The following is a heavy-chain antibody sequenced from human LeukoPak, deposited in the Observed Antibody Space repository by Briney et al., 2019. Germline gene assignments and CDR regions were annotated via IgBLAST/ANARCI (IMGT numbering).Heavy chain of an antibody. Sequence: ASVKVSCTASGYTFTSYGISWVRQAPGQGLEWMGWISAYNGNTNYAQKLQGRVTMTTDTSTSTAYMELRSLRSDDTAVYYCAREACSGGSCYYRTINWFDPWGQGTLVTVSS. V-gene: IGHV1-18*01. J-gene: IGHJ5*02. CDR3: AREACSGGSCYYRTINWFDP. CDR2: ISAYNGNT. CDR1: GYTFTSYG. D-gene: IGHD2-15*01.